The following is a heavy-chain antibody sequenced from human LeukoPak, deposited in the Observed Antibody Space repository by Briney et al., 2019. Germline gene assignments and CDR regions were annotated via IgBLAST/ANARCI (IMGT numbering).Heavy chain of an antibody. CDR3: ARDAQFTEVVPAAKLNYMDV. D-gene: IGHD2-2*01. V-gene: IGHV1-69*04. Sequence: SVKVSCKASGGTFISYAISWVRQAPGQGLEWMGRIIPILGIANYAQKFQGRVTITADKSTSTAYMELSSLRSEDTAIYYCARDAQFTEVVPAAKLNYMDVWGKGTTVTVS. CDR2: IIPILGIA. J-gene: IGHJ6*03. CDR1: GGTFISYA.